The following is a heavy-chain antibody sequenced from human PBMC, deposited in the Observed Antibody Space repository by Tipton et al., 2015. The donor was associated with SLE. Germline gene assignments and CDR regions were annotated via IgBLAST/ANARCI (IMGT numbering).Heavy chain of an antibody. CDR2: IYYSGST. D-gene: IGHD6-13*01. V-gene: IGHV4-39*07. Sequence: TLSLTCTVSGGSISSSSYYWGWIRQPPGKGLEWIGSIYYSGSTNYNPSLKSRVTISVDTSKNQFSLKLSSVTAADTAVYYCARGGRYSSSWTGFDYWGQGTLVTVSS. CDR3: ARGGRYSSSWTGFDY. CDR1: GGSISSSSYY. J-gene: IGHJ4*02.